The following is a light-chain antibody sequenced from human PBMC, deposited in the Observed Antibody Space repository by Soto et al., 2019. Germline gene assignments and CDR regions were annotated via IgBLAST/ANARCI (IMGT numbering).Light chain of an antibody. CDR1: QSVRSNY. Sequence: EIVLTQSPGTLSLSPGERATLSCRASQSVRSNYLAWYQQKPGQAPRLLIYAASTRATGVSARFSGSGSGTDFTLTISRLEPEDFAVYYCQQYGSSPITFGQGTRLEIK. J-gene: IGKJ5*01. CDR2: AAS. V-gene: IGKV3-20*01. CDR3: QQYGSSPIT.